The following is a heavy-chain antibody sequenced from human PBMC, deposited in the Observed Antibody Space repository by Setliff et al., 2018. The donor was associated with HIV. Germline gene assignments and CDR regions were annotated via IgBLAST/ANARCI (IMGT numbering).Heavy chain of an antibody. CDR1: GASISSSSHH. Sequence: PSETLSLTCTVSGASISSSSHHWAWIRQPPGKGLEYIVNIYYTGSTHHNPSLESRVATSVDTSKNQFSLKLSSVTAADTAVYYCGMIVRWELVATSTFFYYYMDVWGKGTTVTVSS. V-gene: IGHV4-39*01. D-gene: IGHD1-26*01. CDR2: IYYTGST. CDR3: GMIVRWELVATSTFFYYYMDV. J-gene: IGHJ6*03.